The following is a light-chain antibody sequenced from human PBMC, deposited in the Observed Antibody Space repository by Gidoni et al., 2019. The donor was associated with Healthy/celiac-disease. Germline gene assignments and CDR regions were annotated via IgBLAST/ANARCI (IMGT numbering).Light chain of an antibody. J-gene: IGLJ2*01. Sequence: SVQPQPPSAAGTPAHRVTLSCSASYSNIGSKTVNWYQQLPGTAPKLLMYSNHRRPSGVPDRFSGSKSGTSASLAISGLQSEDEADYYCAAWDDSLTGVVFGGGTKLTVL. CDR3: AAWDDSLTGVV. CDR2: SNH. V-gene: IGLV1-44*01. CDR1: YSNIGSKT.